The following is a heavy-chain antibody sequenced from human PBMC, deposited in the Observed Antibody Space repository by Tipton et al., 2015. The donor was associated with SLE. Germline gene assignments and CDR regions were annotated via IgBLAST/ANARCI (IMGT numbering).Heavy chain of an antibody. J-gene: IGHJ4*02. CDR3: ASAQLGAWRFDS. CDR1: SGSMSSYC. V-gene: IGHV4-59*01. Sequence: TLSLTCTVSSGSMSSYCWSWIRQSPRKGLEWIGYIYDRGTTNYNPSLMNRVTISLDTSESQFSLKLTSVTAADTAVYYCASAQLGAWRFDSWGQGTLVTVSS. D-gene: IGHD7-27*01. CDR2: IYDRGTT.